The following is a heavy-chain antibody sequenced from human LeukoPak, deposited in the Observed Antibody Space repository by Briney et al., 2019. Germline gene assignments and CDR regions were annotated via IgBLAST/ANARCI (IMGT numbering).Heavy chain of an antibody. V-gene: IGHV3-23*01. J-gene: IGHJ4*02. CDR1: GFTFSSYA. D-gene: IGHD3-3*01. CDR2: ISGSGGST. CDR3: AKGDWDYDFWSGSANGFDY. Sequence: GGSLRLSCAASGFTFSSYAMSWVRQPPGKGLEWVSAISGSGGSTYYADSVIGRFTISRDNSKNTLYLQMNSLRAEDTAVYYCAKGDWDYDFWSGSANGFDYWGQGTLVTVSS.